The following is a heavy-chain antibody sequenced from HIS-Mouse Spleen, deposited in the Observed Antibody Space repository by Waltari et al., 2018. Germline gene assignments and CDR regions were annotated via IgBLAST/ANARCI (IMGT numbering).Heavy chain of an antibody. J-gene: IGHJ6*02. CDR3: AREPLRDGYNSYYYYGMDV. CDR2: INPNSGGT. Sequence: QVQLVQSGAEVKKPGASVKVSCKASGYTFTGYYMHRVRQAPGQGLEWMGWINPNSGGTNYAQKFQGRVTMTRDTSISTAYMELSRLRSDDTAVYYCAREPLRDGYNSYYYYGMDVWGQGTTVTVSS. CDR1: GYTFTGYY. V-gene: IGHV1-2*02. D-gene: IGHD5-12*01.